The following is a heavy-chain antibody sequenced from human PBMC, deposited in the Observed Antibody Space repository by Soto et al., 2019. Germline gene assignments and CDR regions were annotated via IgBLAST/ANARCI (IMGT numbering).Heavy chain of an antibody. J-gene: IGHJ4*02. CDR1: GGSISSYY. CDR3: ASVDTAMVTVDY. V-gene: IGHV4-59*01. D-gene: IGHD5-18*01. CDR2: IYYSGST. Sequence: SETLSLTCTVSGGSISSYYWSWIRQPPGKGLEWIGYIYYSGSTNYNPSLKSRVTISVDTSKNQFSLKLSSVTAADTAVYYCASVDTAMVTVDYWGQGTLVTVSS.